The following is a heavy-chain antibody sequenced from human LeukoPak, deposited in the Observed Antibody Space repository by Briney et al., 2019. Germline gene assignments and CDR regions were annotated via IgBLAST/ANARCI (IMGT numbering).Heavy chain of an antibody. V-gene: IGHV3-23*01. Sequence: PGGSLRLSCAASGFTFSNAWMSWVRQAPGKGLEWVSSISGRNNGEYTYYADSVEGRFTISRDSSKNTVYLHMNSLRGEDTAVYYCARGTSGAYYQFDYWGQGALVTVSS. CDR2: ISGRNNGEYT. CDR1: GFTFSNAW. J-gene: IGHJ4*02. CDR3: ARGTSGAYYQFDY. D-gene: IGHD1-26*01.